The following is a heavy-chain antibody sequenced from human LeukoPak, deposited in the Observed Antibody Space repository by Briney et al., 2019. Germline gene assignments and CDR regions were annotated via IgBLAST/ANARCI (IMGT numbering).Heavy chain of an antibody. CDR1: GFTFSSYS. CDR2: ISSSSSYI. V-gene: IGHV3-21*01. Sequence: GGSLRLPCAASGFTFSSYSMNWVRQAPGKGLEWVSSISSSSSYIYYADSVKGRFTISRDNAKNSLYLQMNSLRAEDTAVYYCARDADYGGSSVYWGQGTLVTVSS. J-gene: IGHJ4*02. D-gene: IGHD4-23*01. CDR3: ARDADYGGSSVY.